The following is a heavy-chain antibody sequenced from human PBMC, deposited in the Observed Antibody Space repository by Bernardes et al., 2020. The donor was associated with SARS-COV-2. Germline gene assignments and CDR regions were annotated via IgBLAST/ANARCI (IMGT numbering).Heavy chain of an antibody. D-gene: IGHD2-2*01. CDR3: ARGRGSGTSYGLDV. CDR1: GFTFSSNW. CDR2: INSDGSST. V-gene: IGHV3-74*01. Sequence: GGSLRLCCAASGFTFSSNWMHWVRQAPGKGLVWVSRINSDGSSTRYADSVKGRFTISRDNAQNTLYLQMNSLRAEDTAVYYCARGRGSGTSYGLDVWGQGTTVTVSS. J-gene: IGHJ6*02.